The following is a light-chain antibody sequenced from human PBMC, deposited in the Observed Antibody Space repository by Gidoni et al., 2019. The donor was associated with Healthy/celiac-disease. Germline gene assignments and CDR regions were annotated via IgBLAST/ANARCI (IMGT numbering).Light chain of an antibody. CDR3: QQSYSTPPVT. Sequence: DIQMTQSPSSLSASVGDRVTITCRASQSISSYLNWYQQKPGKAPKLLIYAAASLQSGVPSRLSGSGSGTDFTRTISSLQPEDFATYYCQQSYSTPPVTFGQGTRLESK. J-gene: IGKJ5*01. V-gene: IGKV1-39*01. CDR1: QSISSY. CDR2: AAA.